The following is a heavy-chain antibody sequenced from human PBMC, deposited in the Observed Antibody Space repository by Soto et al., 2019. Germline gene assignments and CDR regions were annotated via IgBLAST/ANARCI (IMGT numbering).Heavy chain of an antibody. CDR1: GGSISSGDYY. CDR2: IYYSGST. CDR3: ARSTTGTTTWVPNWFDP. V-gene: IGHV4-30-4*01. D-gene: IGHD4-4*01. Sequence: QVQLQESGPGLVKPSQTLSLTCTVSGGSISSGDYYWSWIRQPPGKGLAWIGYIYYSGSTYYNPSLKSRVTISVDTSKNQFSLKLSSVTAADTAVYYCARSTTGTTTWVPNWFDPWGQGTLVTVSS. J-gene: IGHJ5*02.